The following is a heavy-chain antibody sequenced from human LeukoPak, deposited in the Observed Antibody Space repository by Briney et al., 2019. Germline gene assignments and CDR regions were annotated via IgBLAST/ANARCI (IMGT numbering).Heavy chain of an antibody. CDR2: IYSGGST. D-gene: IGHD6-13*01. J-gene: IGHJ4*02. CDR3: AREGNSSSWYYFDY. V-gene: IGHV3-53*01. Sequence: GGSLRLSCAASGFTVSSNYMSWVRQAPGKGLEWVSVIYSGGSTYYADSVKGRFTISRDNSKNTLYLRMNSLRAEDTAVYYCAREGNSSSWYYFDYWGQGTLVTVSS. CDR1: GFTVSSNY.